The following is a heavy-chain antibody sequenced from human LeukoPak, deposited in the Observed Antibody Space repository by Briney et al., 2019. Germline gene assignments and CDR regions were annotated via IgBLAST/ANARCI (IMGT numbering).Heavy chain of an antibody. CDR2: IYYSGST. D-gene: IGHD5-18*01. CDR3: ARGASGYSYG. V-gene: IGHV4-59*01. J-gene: IGHJ4*02. Sequence: KPSETLSLTCTVPGGSISSYYWSWIRQPPGKGLEWIGYIYYSGSTNYNPSPKSRVTISIDTSKNQFSLNLSSVTAADTAVYYCARGASGYSYGWGQGTLVTVSS. CDR1: GGSISSYY.